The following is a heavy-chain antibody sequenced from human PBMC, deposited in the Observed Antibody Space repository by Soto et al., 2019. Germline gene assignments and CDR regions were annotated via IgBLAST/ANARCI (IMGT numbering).Heavy chain of an antibody. V-gene: IGHV3-30-3*01. D-gene: IGHD5-18*01. CDR2: ISYDGSNK. J-gene: IGHJ4*02. CDR1: GFTFSSYA. Sequence: PGGSLRLSCAASGFTFSSYAMHWVRQAPGKGLEWVAVISYDGSNKYYADSVKGRFTISRDNSKNTLYLQMNSLRAEDTAVYYCARTDTAMAAFDYWGQGTLVTVSS. CDR3: ARTDTAMAAFDY.